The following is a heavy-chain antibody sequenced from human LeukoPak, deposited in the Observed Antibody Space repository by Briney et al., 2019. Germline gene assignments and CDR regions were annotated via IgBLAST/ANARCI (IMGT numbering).Heavy chain of an antibody. CDR2: INPNSGGT. Sequence: ASVKVSCKASGYTFTGYYMHWVRQAPGQGLEWMGRINPNSGGTNYAQKFQGRVTMTRDTSISTAYMELSRLRSDDTAVYYCARVDPEWELEFDYWGQGTLVTVSS. J-gene: IGHJ4*02. CDR3: ARVDPEWELEFDY. V-gene: IGHV1-2*06. D-gene: IGHD1-26*01. CDR1: GYTFTGYY.